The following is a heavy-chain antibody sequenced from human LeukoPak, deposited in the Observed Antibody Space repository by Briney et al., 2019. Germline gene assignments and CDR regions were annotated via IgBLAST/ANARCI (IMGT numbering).Heavy chain of an antibody. V-gene: IGHV4-38-2*01. Sequence: SETLSLTCAVSGYSISSGYYWGWIRQPPGKGLEWIGSIYHSGSPYYNPSLKSRVTISVDTSKNQFSLKLSSVTAADTAVYYCARAHYCSSTSCYGGVDYWGQGTLVTVS. CDR1: GYSISSGYY. D-gene: IGHD2-2*01. CDR3: ARAHYCSSTSCYGGVDY. CDR2: IYHSGSP. J-gene: IGHJ4*02.